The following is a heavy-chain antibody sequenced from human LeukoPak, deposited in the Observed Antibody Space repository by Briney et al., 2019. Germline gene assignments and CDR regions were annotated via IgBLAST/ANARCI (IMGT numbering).Heavy chain of an antibody. V-gene: IGHV4-31*03. J-gene: IGHJ6*02. D-gene: IGHD2-15*01. Sequence: SQTLSLTCTVSGGSISSGGYYWSWIRQHPGKGLEWIGYIYYSGSTYYNPSLKSRVTISVDTSKNQFSLKLSSVTAADTAVYYCARSLGYCSGGSCHNYYGMDVWGQGTAVTVSS. CDR2: IYYSGST. CDR3: ARSLGYCSGGSCHNYYGMDV. CDR1: GGSISSGGYY.